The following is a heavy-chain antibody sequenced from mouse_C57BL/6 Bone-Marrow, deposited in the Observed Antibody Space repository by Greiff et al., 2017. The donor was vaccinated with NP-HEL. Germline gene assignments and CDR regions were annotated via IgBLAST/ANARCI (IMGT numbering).Heavy chain of an antibody. J-gene: IGHJ4*01. Sequence: EVKLVESGGGLVQPGGSLSLSCAASGFTFTDYYMSWVRQPPGKALEWLGFIRNKANGYTTEYSASVKGRFTISRDNSQSILYLQMNALRAEDSATYYCARYPIWLRGYYAMDYWGQGTSVTVSS. CDR2: IRNKANGYTT. D-gene: IGHD2-2*01. V-gene: IGHV7-3*01. CDR1: GFTFTDYY. CDR3: ARYPIWLRGYYAMDY.